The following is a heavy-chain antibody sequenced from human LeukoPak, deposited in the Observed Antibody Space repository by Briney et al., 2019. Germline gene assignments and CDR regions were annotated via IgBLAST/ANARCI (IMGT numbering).Heavy chain of an antibody. CDR2: ISYDGSNK. V-gene: IGHV3-30*04. Sequence: GGSLRLSCAASGFTFSSYARHWVRQAPGKGLEWVAVISYDGSNKYYADSVKGRFTISRDNAKNSLYLQMNSLRDEDTAVYYCARDGDGGLGSDYWGQGTLVTV. CDR1: GFTFSSYA. J-gene: IGHJ4*02. D-gene: IGHD4-23*01. CDR3: ARDGDGGLGSDY.